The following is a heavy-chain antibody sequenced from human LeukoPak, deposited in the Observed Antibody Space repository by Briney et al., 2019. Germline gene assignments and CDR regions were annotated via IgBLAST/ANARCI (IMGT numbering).Heavy chain of an antibody. Sequence: SETLSLTCTVSGASINSSSYYWGWIRQPPGKGLEWIGSIYYSGSTYYNPSLKSRVAISADTSKNQFFLKLNSVTAADTAVYYCARLFLAGSGDYWGQGTLVTVSS. V-gene: IGHV4-39*01. D-gene: IGHD1-14*01. J-gene: IGHJ4*02. CDR1: GASINSSSYY. CDR2: IYYSGST. CDR3: ARLFLAGSGDY.